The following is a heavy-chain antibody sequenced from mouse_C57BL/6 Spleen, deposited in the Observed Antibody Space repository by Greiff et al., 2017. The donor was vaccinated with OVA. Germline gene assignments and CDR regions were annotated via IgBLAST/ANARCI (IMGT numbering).Heavy chain of an antibody. V-gene: IGHV3-8*01. J-gene: IGHJ4*01. CDR3: ARNSWTPNYYAMDY. D-gene: IGHD1-2*01. CDR1: GYSITSDY. Sequence: VHVKQSGPGLAKPSQTLSLTCSVTGYSITSDYWNWIRKFPGNKLEYMGYISYSGSTYYNPSLKSRISITRDTSKNQYYLQLNSVTTEDTATYYCARNSWTPNYYAMDYWGQGTSVTVSS. CDR2: ISYSGST.